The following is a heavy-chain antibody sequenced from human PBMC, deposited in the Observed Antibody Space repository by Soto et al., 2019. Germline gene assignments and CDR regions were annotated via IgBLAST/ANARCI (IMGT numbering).Heavy chain of an antibody. CDR3: ARDLYGSGSSRGGLDY. J-gene: IGHJ4*02. CDR2: ISYDGSNK. D-gene: IGHD3-10*01. V-gene: IGHV3-30-3*01. Sequence: QVQLVESGGGVVQPGRSLRLSCAASGFTFSSYAMHWVRQAPGKGLEWVAVISYDGSNKYYADSVKGRFTIYRDNSKNTLYLQMNSLRAEDTAVYYCARDLYGSGSSRGGLDYWGQGTLVTVSS. CDR1: GFTFSSYA.